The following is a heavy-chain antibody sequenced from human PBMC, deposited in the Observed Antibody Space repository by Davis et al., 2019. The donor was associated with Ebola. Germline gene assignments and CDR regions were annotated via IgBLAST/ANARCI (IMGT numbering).Heavy chain of an antibody. D-gene: IGHD3-10*01. CDR2: ISAHNGHT. CDR1: GYTFPSYG. CDR3: ARDPRLYYYGSGSYSESEDY. J-gene: IGHJ4*02. V-gene: IGHV1-18*01. Sequence: ASVQVSCKASGYTFPSYGISWLRQAPGQGPEWMGWISAHNGHTNYAQKLQGRVTMTTDTSTSPAYMELRSLRSDDTAVYYCARDPRLYYYGSGSYSESEDYWGQGTLVTVSS.